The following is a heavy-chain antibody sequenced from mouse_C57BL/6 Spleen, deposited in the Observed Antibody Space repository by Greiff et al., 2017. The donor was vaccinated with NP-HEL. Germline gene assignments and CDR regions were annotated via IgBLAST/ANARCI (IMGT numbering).Heavy chain of an antibody. CDR3: TNGYDCDWFAY. J-gene: IGHJ3*01. CDR1: GYTFTSYW. CDR2: IHPSDSDT. Sequence: VQLQQPGAELVKPGASVKVSCKASGYTFTSYWMFWVKQTPGQGLEWIGRIHPSDSDTNYNQKFKGKATLTVDKSSSTAYVQLSSLTTEDSAVYYCTNGYDCDWFAYWGPGTLVTVSA. V-gene: IGHV1-74*01. D-gene: IGHD2-2*01.